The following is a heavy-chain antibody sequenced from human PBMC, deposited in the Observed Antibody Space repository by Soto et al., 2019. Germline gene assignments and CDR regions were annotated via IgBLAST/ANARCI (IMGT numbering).Heavy chain of an antibody. CDR2: IYYSGST. CDR1: GGSISSGGYY. Sequence: QVQLQESGPGLVKPSQTLSLTCTVSGGSISSGGYYWSWIRQHPGKGLEWIGYIYYSGSTYYNPPLSGRVXXSXDXXKTQFALKLSSVTAADTAVYYCARLRYSGYPGLDYWGQGTLVTVSS. D-gene: IGHD5-12*01. V-gene: IGHV4-31*03. J-gene: IGHJ4*02. CDR3: ARLRYSGYPGLDY.